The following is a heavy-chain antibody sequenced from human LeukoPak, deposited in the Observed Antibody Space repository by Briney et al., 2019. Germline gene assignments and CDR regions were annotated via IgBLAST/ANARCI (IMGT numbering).Heavy chain of an antibody. CDR3: ARGPWYDYVWGSYRYNAHYFDY. Sequence: SETLSLTCTVSGDTISITNYYWSWIRQPPGKGLEWIGYIYYSGSTYYNPSLKSRVTISVDTSKNQFSLKLSSVTAADTAVYYCARGPWYDYVWGSYRYNAHYFDYWGQGTLVTVSS. CDR2: IYYSGST. V-gene: IGHV4-30-4*01. J-gene: IGHJ4*02. D-gene: IGHD3-16*02. CDR1: GDTISITNYY.